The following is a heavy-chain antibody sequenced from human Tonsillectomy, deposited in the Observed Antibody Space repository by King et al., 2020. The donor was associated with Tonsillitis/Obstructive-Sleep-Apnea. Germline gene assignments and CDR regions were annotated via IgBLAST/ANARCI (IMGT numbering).Heavy chain of an antibody. Sequence: VQLVESGGGLVQPGGSLRLSCAASGLTFSSDGMYWIRQAPGKGLEWVSYISGDSTMYYADSAKGRFTISRDNAKNSLYLQMNSLGDEDTAVYYCARNHHGLGYWGQGTLVTVSS. CDR2: ISGDSTM. V-gene: IGHV3-48*02. D-gene: IGHD2-21*01. CDR1: GLTFSSDG. J-gene: IGHJ4*02. CDR3: ARNHHGLGY.